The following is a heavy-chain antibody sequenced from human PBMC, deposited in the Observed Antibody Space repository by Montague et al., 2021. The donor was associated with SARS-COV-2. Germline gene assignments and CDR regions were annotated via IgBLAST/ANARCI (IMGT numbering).Heavy chain of an antibody. CDR1: GGSISSSNW. D-gene: IGHD6-6*01. CDR3: ARMALASSSSDFDY. CDR2: IYHSGST. V-gene: IGHV4-4*02. Sequence: SETRSLTCAVSGGSISSSNWWSWVRQPPGKGLEWIGEIYHSGSTNYNPSLKSRVTISVDKSKNQFSLKLSSVTAADTAVYYCARMALASSSSDFDYWGQGTLVTVSS. J-gene: IGHJ4*02.